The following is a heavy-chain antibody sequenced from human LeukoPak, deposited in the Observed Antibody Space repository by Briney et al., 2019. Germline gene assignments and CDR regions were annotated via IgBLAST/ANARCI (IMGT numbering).Heavy chain of an antibody. CDR3: ARGRYCSGGSCYSLHAFDI. D-gene: IGHD2-15*01. J-gene: IGHJ3*02. CDR2: INHSGST. Sequence: SETLSLTCAVYGGSFSGNYWSWIRQPPGKGLEWIGEINHSGSTNYNPSLKSRVTISVDTSKNQFSLKLSSVTAADTAVYYCARGRYCSGGSCYSLHAFDIWGQGTMVTVSS. V-gene: IGHV4-34*01. CDR1: GGSFSGNY.